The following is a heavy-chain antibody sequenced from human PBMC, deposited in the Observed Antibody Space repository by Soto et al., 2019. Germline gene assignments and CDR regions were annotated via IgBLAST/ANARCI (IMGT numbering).Heavy chain of an antibody. V-gene: IGHV4-34*01. CDR1: GGFFSGYY. D-gene: IGHD3-10*01. J-gene: IGHJ4*02. Sequence: QVQLQQWGAGLLKPSETLSLTCAVYGGFFSGYYWSWIRQPPGKGLEWIGEINHSGSTNYNPSLKSRVTISVDTSKNQFSLKLSSVTAADTAVYYCARGSKNYYGSGSYYNGGDYWGQGTLVTVSS. CDR3: ARGSKNYYGSGSYYNGGDY. CDR2: INHSGST.